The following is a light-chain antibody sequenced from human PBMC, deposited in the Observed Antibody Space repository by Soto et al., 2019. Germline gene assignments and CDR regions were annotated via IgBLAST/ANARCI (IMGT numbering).Light chain of an antibody. V-gene: IGLV2-14*03. Sequence: SALTQPASVSGSPGQSFTISCTGTSSDVGAHHSVSWYQQHPGKAPKLIIFDVSNRPSEVSNRFSGSKSGNTASLTISGLHAEDDADYYCSSFTDTGTVMFGGGTKLTVL. CDR3: SSFTDTGTVM. CDR2: DVS. J-gene: IGLJ3*02. CDR1: SSDVGAHHS.